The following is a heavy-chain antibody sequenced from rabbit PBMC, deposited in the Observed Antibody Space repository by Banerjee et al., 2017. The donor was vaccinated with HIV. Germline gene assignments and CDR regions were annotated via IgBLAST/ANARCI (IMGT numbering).Heavy chain of an antibody. D-gene: IGHD6-1*01. CDR1: GFSFSSGYY. Sequence: QSLEESGGDLVKPGATLTLTCTASGFSFSSGYYMWWVRQAPGKGLEWIACIYNGDGSTYYASWAKGRFTISKTSSTTVTLQMTSLTAADTATYFCARDIGGVDYGYALELWGQGTLVTVS. CDR2: IYNGDGST. V-gene: IGHV1S40*01. J-gene: IGHJ4*01. CDR3: ARDIGGVDYGYALEL.